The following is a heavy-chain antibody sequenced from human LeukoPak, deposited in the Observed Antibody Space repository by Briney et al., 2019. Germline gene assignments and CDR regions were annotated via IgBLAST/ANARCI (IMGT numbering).Heavy chain of an antibody. D-gene: IGHD3-10*01. J-gene: IGHJ3*02. CDR3: ARAEVLLWFGELFEEAFDI. CDR1: GYTFTSYD. CDR2: MNPNSGNT. Sequence: ASVKVSCKASGYTFTSYDINWVRQATGQGLEWMGWMNPNSGNTGYAQKFQGRVTMTRNTSISTAYMELSSLRSEDTAVYYCARAEVLLWFGELFEEAFDIWGQGTMVTVSS. V-gene: IGHV1-8*01.